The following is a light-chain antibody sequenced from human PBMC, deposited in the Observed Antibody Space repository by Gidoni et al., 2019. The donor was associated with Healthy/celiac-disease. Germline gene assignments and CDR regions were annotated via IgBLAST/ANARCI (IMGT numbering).Light chain of an antibody. CDR3: QSYDSSNLWV. V-gene: IGLV6-57*02. Sequence: NFMLTQPHSVSESPGTAVTNYVTGSSGSIASNSVQWYQPRPGSAPTTVIYEDNQRPSGVPDRFSGSIDSSSNSASLTISGLKTEDEADYYCQSYDSSNLWVFGGGTKLTVL. J-gene: IGLJ3*02. CDR2: EDN. CDR1: SGSIASNS.